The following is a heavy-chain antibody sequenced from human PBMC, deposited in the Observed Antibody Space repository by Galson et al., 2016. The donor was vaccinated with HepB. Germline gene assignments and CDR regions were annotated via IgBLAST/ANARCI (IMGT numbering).Heavy chain of an antibody. CDR1: GGSFRSYA. D-gene: IGHD1-7*01. CDR2: IITMFGTS. Sequence: SVKVSCKASGGSFRSYAFSWVRQAPGQGLEWMGGIITMFGTSNYAQKFQGRVTITADESTSTAYMELSSLRSEDTALYYCATFQWDGELLFYFDSWGQGTLVTVSS. CDR3: ATFQWDGELLFYFDS. V-gene: IGHV1-69*13. J-gene: IGHJ4*02.